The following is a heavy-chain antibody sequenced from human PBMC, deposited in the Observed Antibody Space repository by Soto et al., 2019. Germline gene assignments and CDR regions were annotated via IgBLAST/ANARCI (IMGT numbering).Heavy chain of an antibody. J-gene: IGHJ4*02. Sequence: GGSLRLSCAASGFTFSSYAMSWVRQAPGKGLEWVSAISGSGGSTYYADSVKGRFTISRDNSKNTLYLQMNSLRAEDTAVYYCAKFGYYGSGSYSVRSRYDYYFDYWGQGTLVTVSS. CDR2: ISGSGGST. CDR3: AKFGYYGSGSYSVRSRYDYYFDY. CDR1: GFTFSSYA. D-gene: IGHD3-10*01. V-gene: IGHV3-23*01.